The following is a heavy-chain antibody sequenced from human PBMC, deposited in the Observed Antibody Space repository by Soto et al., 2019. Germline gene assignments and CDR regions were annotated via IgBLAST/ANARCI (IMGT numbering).Heavy chain of an antibody. CDR2: ISSSSSYI. J-gene: IGHJ5*02. D-gene: IGHD3-3*01. V-gene: IGHV3-21*01. CDR3: ARDANYDFWRGYSIQNWFDP. CDR1: GFTFSSYS. Sequence: VGSLRLSCAASGFTFSSYSMNWVRQAPGKGLEWVSSISSSSSYIYYADSVKGRFTISRDNAKNSLYLQMNRLRADDTAVYYCARDANYDFWRGYSIQNWFDPWGQGTLVTVSS.